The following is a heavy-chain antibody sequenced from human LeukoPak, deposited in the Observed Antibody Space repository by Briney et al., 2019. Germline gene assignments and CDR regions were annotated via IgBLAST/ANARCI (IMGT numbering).Heavy chain of an antibody. CDR2: IYPVDSDT. CDR3: ARRGLYSVRYDAFDI. J-gene: IGHJ3*02. Sequence: GVSLNISCKGPGYSFTCYWIGWGRQMRVQGMEWMGIIYPVDSDTRYSPSLQSQATISADKSIRTAYLQWSSLKASDTAMYYCARRGLYSVRYDAFDIWGQGTMVTVSS. CDR1: GYSFTCYW. V-gene: IGHV5-51*01. D-gene: IGHD1-26*01.